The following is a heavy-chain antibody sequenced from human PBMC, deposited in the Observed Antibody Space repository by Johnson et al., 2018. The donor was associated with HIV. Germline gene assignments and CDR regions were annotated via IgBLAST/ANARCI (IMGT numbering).Heavy chain of an antibody. J-gene: IGHJ3*02. Sequence: QVQLVESGGGLVKPGGSLRLSCATSGFTFSDYYMSWIRQAPGKGLEWVSYISSSGSTIYYADSVKGRFTISRDNAKNSLYLQMDSLRPEDTAVYYCARDKSTMLVVVTNDAFDIWGQGTMVTVSS. CDR2: ISSSGSTI. D-gene: IGHD3-22*01. V-gene: IGHV3-11*04. CDR3: ARDKSTMLVVVTNDAFDI. CDR1: GFTFSDYY.